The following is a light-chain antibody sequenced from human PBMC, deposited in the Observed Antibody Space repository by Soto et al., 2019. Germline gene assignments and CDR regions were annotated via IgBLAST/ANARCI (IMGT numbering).Light chain of an antibody. CDR1: SSDVGGYNY. Sequence: QSVLTQPASVSGSPGQSITISCTGTSSDVGGYNYVSWYQQHPGKAPKLMIYEVSYRPSGVSNRFSGNNSGNTASLIISGLQAEDEADYYCCSYTTSSTYVFGTGTKVTVL. CDR2: EVS. V-gene: IGLV2-14*01. J-gene: IGLJ1*01. CDR3: CSYTTSSTYV.